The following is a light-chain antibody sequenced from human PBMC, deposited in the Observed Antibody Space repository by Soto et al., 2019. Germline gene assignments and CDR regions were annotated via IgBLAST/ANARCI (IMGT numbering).Light chain of an antibody. CDR2: NTN. CDR3: LLYVGSGIHCV. V-gene: IGLV8-61*01. Sequence: QTVVPQEPSFSVSPGGTITLTCGLSSGSVSTNNYPSWYQQTPGQAPRTLIYNTNTRSSGVPDRFSGSILGNQAALTITGAQADDECDYYCLLYVGSGIHCVFGGGTKVTVL. CDR1: SGSVSTNNY. J-gene: IGLJ3*02.